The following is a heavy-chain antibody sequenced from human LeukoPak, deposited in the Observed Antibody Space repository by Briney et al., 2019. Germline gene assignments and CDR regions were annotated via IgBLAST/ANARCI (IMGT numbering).Heavy chain of an antibody. D-gene: IGHD2-21*02. CDR3: ARARVVVTAKHQNYYYYMDV. CDR1: VDTFTGYY. Sequence: ASVKVSCKASVDTFTGYYMHWVRQAPGQGLEWRGWINPNSGGTNYAQKFQGRVTMTRDTSISTAYMELSRLRSDDTAVYYCARARVVVTAKHQNYYYYMDVWGKGTTVTVSS. V-gene: IGHV1-2*02. J-gene: IGHJ6*03. CDR2: INPNSGGT.